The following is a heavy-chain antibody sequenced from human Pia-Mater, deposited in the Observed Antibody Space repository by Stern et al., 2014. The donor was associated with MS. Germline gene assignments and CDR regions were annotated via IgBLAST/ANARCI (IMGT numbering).Heavy chain of an antibody. D-gene: IGHD2/OR15-2a*01. CDR2: INPGLGST. CDR3: ARQYCDSTTCSFYFDY. Sequence: QVQLVKSGAEVKKPGASVKVSCKTSGYTITSNYLHWVRQAPGQGFEWMGMINPGLGSTTYAQNFQGRVSMTSDTSTSTVYMELSSLRSEDTAIYYCARQYCDSTTCSFYFDYWGQGTLVTVSA. CDR1: GYTITSNY. V-gene: IGHV1-46*01. J-gene: IGHJ4*02.